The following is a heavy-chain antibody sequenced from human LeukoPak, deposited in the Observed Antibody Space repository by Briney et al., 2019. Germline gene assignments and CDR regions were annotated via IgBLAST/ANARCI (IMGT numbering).Heavy chain of an antibody. CDR1: GYTFTSYY. Sequence: ASVKVSCKASGYTFTSYYMHWVRQAPGQGLEWMGIINPSGGSTSYAQKSQGRVTMTRDMSTSTVYMELSSLRSEDTAVYYCARDGDTAMGRYNWFDPWGQGTLVTVSS. V-gene: IGHV1-46*01. CDR3: ARDGDTAMGRYNWFDP. J-gene: IGHJ5*02. CDR2: INPSGGST. D-gene: IGHD5-18*01.